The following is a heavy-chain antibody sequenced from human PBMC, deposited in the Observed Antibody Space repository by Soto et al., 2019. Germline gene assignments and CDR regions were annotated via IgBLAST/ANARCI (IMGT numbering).Heavy chain of an antibody. J-gene: IGHJ6*02. Sequence: SETLSLTCTVSGGSISSSSYYWGWIRQPPGKGLEWIGSIYYSGSTYYNPSLKRRVTISVDTSKNQFSLKLSSVTAADTAVYYCARHGVIAAAGTDYYYGMDVWGQGTTVS. CDR2: IYYSGST. D-gene: IGHD6-13*01. CDR3: ARHGVIAAAGTDYYYGMDV. CDR1: GGSISSSSYY. V-gene: IGHV4-39*01.